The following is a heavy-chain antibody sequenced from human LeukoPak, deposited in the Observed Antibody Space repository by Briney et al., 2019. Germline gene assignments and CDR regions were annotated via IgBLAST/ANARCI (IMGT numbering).Heavy chain of an antibody. D-gene: IGHD3-22*01. J-gene: IGHJ4*02. V-gene: IGHV1-18*01. CDR2: ISAYNGNT. Sequence: ASVKVSCKASGGTFSSYAISWVRQAPGQGLEWMGWISAYNGNTNYAQKLQGRVTMTTDTSTSTAYMELRSLRSDDTAVYYCARDYYDSSGHDYWGQGTLVTVSS. CDR3: ARDYYDSSGHDY. CDR1: GGTFSSYA.